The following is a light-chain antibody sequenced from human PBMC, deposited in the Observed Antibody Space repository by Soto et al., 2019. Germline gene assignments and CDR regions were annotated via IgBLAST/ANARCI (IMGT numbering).Light chain of an antibody. V-gene: IGKV3-11*01. J-gene: IGKJ2*01. CDR1: QSVSTY. CDR3: QQRDNWPPKYT. Sequence: EIVLTQSPATLSLSPGERATLSCRASQSVSTYLAWYQQKPGQAPRLLIYDASKRATGVPARFSGSGSGTDFPLTISSLEPEDFTVYFCQQRDNWPPKYTFGQGTKLQIK. CDR2: DAS.